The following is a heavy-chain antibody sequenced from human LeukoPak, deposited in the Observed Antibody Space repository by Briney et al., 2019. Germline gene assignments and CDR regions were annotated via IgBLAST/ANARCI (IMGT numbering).Heavy chain of an antibody. Sequence: SETLSLTCTVSGGATRSSNYYWGWIRQPPGKGLEWIGIINYSESTYYNPSLKSRITMSVDTSKNQFSLILSSVTAADTAVYYCASSQWLASDAFDIWGQGTMVTVSS. CDR2: INYSEST. CDR1: GGATRSSNYY. CDR3: ASSQWLASDAFDI. V-gene: IGHV4-39*07. J-gene: IGHJ3*02. D-gene: IGHD6-19*01.